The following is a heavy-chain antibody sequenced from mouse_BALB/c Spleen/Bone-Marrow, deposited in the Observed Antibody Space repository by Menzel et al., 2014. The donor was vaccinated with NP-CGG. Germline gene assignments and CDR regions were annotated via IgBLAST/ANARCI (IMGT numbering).Heavy chain of an antibody. Sequence: QVQLQQPGAELVMPGASVKMSCKASGYTFTDYWMHWVKQRPGQGPEWIGAIDTSDSYTSYNQKFKGKATLTVDESSSTAYMQLSSLTSEDSAVYYCARKYDYYYAMDYWGQGTSVTVSS. V-gene: IGHV1-69*01. CDR3: ARKYDYYYAMDY. J-gene: IGHJ4*01. CDR1: GYTFTDYW. CDR2: IDTSDSYT. D-gene: IGHD2-13*01.